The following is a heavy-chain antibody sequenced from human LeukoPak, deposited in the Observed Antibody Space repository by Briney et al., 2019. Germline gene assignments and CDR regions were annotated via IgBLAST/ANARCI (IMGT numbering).Heavy chain of an antibody. CDR3: AGGLRSGLIDY. CDR1: EFTVNNNY. CDR2: IYSAGST. D-gene: IGHD4-17*01. Sequence: GGSLRLSCAASEFTVNNNYMSWVRQAPGKGLEWASTIYSAGSTNYADSVKGRFTISRDNSKNTMYLQMNSLRAEDTAVYYCAGGLRSGLIDYWGQGTLVTVSS. V-gene: IGHV3-53*01. J-gene: IGHJ4*02.